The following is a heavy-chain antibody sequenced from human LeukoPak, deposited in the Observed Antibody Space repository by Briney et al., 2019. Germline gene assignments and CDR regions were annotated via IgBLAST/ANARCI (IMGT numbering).Heavy chain of an antibody. D-gene: IGHD3-3*01. V-gene: IGHV1-8*01. CDR1: GYTFTSYD. J-gene: IGHJ3*02. CDR2: MNPNSGNT. CDR3: ARVNKGRFLEWLYKWKAFDI. Sequence: ASVTVSCKASGYTFTSYDINWVRQATGQGLVWMGWMNPNSGNTGYAQKFQGRVTMTRNTSISTAYMELSSLRSEDTAVYYCARVNKGRFLEWLYKWKAFDIWGQGTMVTVSS.